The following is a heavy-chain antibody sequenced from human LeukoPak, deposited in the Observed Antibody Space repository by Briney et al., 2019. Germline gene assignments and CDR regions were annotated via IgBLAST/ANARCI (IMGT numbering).Heavy chain of an antibody. V-gene: IGHV3-23*01. CDR3: AKDRLLNCRGDCYIFDY. CDR1: GFTLISYV. J-gene: IGHJ4*02. D-gene: IGHD2-21*02. Sequence: GGSLRLSCVASGFTLISYVMNCVRQTPGKGLEWVSSISGSGDSTFYADSVRGRFSISRDNYKNTLYLQVNGLRTEDTAVYYCAKDRLLNCRGDCYIFDYWGQGTVVTVSS. CDR2: ISGSGDST.